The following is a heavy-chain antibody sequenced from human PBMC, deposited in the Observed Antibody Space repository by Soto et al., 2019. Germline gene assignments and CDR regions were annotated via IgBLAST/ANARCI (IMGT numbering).Heavy chain of an antibody. CDR2: INSDGSRI. V-gene: IGHV3-74*01. Sequence: EVQLVESGGVLVQPGGSLRLSCAASGFTFSSHWMHWVRQAPGEGLVWVSRINSDGSRINYADSVKGRLTISRDNAKNTVDLQMNSLRAEDTAVYICARGASGRYYMDVWGKGTTVTVSS. D-gene: IGHD3-10*01. CDR1: GFTFSSHW. CDR3: ARGASGRYYMDV. J-gene: IGHJ6*03.